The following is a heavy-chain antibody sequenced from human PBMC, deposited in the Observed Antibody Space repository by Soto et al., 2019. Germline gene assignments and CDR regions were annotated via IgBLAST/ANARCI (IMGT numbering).Heavy chain of an antibody. D-gene: IGHD6-19*01. J-gene: IGHJ4*02. Sequence: QITLKESGPTLVKPTQTLTLTCTFSGFSLSTSGVGVGWIRQPPGKALEWLALIYWDDDKRNSPSLKSRLTITNDPSRGQVVHTEPNLDTVDTATYYGAHSRVDGTSTFDYWGQGTLETVSS. CDR1: GFSLSTSGVG. CDR2: IYWDDDK. CDR3: AHSRVDGTSTFDY. V-gene: IGHV2-5*02.